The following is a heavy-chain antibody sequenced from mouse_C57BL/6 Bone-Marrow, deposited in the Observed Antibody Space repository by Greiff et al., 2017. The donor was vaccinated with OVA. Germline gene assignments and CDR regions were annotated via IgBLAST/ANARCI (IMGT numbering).Heavy chain of an antibody. CDR2: IWSDGST. J-gene: IGHJ4*01. Sequence: QVHVKQSGPGLVAPSQSLSITCTVSGFSLTSYGVHWVRQPPGKGLEWLVVIWSDGSTTYNSALKSRLSISKDNSKSQVFLKMNSLQTDDTAMYYCASHAYYSNYEAMDYWGQGTSVTVSS. D-gene: IGHD2-5*01. CDR3: ASHAYYSNYEAMDY. CDR1: GFSLTSYG. V-gene: IGHV2-6*03.